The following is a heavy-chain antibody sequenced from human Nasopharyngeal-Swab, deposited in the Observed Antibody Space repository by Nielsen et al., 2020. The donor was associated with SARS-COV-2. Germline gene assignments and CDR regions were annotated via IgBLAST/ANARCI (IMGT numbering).Heavy chain of an antibody. Sequence: GGCLRLSCAASGFTFSSYSMNWVRQAPGKGLEWVSSISSSSSYIYYADSVKGRFTISRDNAKNSLYLQMNSLRAEDTAVYYCARVDADYDFWSGSKSGLFDYWGQGTLVTVSS. CDR3: ARVDADYDFWSGSKSGLFDY. D-gene: IGHD3-3*01. J-gene: IGHJ4*02. V-gene: IGHV3-21*01. CDR1: GFTFSSYS. CDR2: ISSSSSYI.